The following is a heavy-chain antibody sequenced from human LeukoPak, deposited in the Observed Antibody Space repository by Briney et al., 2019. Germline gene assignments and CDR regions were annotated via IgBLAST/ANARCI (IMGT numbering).Heavy chain of an antibody. CDR2: INYSGST. V-gene: IGHV4-59*08. J-gene: IGHJ3*01. CDR3: ARQRRYDADAFDV. Sequence: SETLSRTCTVSGGSISGRYWVWIRQPPGKGLVWIGYINYSGSTDYNPSLKSRVTISLDTSKNQFSLKLSSVTAADTAVYYCARQRRYDADAFDVWGEGTMVTVSS. D-gene: IGHD2-2*01. CDR1: GGSISGRY.